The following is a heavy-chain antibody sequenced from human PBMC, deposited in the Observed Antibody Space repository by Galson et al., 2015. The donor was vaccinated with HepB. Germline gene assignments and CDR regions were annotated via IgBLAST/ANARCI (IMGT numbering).Heavy chain of an antibody. CDR3: ATDEQWLGRQRNAFDM. CDR2: FDPEDGET. V-gene: IGHV1-24*01. D-gene: IGHD6-19*01. CDR1: GYTLSELS. J-gene: IGHJ3*02. Sequence: SVKVSCKVSGYTLSELSMHWVRQAPGKGLEWMGGFDPEDGETIYAQKFQGRVTMTEDTFTDTAYMELSSLRSDDTAVYYCATDEQWLGRQRNAFDMWGQGTMVTVSS.